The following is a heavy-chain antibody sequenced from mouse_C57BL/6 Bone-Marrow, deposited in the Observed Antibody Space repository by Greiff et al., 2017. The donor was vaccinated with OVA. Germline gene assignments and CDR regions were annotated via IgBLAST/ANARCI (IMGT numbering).Heavy chain of an antibody. J-gene: IGHJ4*01. CDR3: ARENWEDAMDY. CDR2: IDPSDSET. Sequence: VQLQQSGAELVRPGSSVKLSCKASGYTFTSYWMHWVKQRPIQGLEWIGNIDPSDSETHYNQKFKDKATLTVDKSSSTAYMQLSSLTSEDSAVYYCARENWEDAMDYWGQGTSVTVSS. CDR1: GYTFTSYW. D-gene: IGHD4-1*01. V-gene: IGHV1-52*01.